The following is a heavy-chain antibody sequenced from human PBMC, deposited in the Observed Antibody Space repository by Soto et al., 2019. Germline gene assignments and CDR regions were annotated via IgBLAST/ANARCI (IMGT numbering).Heavy chain of an antibody. Sequence: ASVKVSCKVSGYTLTELSMHWVRQAPGKGLEWMGGFDPEDGETIYAQKFQGRVTMTEDTSTDTAYMELSSLRSEDTAVYYCATGGDSSSFFAQYYFDYWGQGTLVTVSS. V-gene: IGHV1-24*01. D-gene: IGHD6-6*01. CDR1: GYTLTELS. CDR2: FDPEDGET. CDR3: ATGGDSSSFFAQYYFDY. J-gene: IGHJ4*02.